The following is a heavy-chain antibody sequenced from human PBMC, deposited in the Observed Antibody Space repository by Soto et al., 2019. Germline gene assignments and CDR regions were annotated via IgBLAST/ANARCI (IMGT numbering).Heavy chain of an antibody. CDR2: IWYDGSNK. V-gene: IGHV3-33*01. J-gene: IGHJ6*02. D-gene: IGHD3-3*01. Sequence: GGSLRLSCAASGFTFSSYGMHWVRQAPGKGLEWVAVIWYDGSNKYYADSVKGRFTISRDNSKNTLYLQMNSLRAEDTAVYYCARDNDSPTGRWDYYYYGMDVWGQGTTVTVSS. CDR1: GFTFSSYG. CDR3: ARDNDSPTGRWDYYYYGMDV.